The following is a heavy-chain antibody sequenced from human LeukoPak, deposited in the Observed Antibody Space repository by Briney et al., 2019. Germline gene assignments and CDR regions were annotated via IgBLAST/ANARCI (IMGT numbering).Heavy chain of an antibody. CDR3: ARGGTSKGLPAANNAFDP. J-gene: IGHJ5*02. Sequence: GASVKVSCKASGYTFTGYYMHWVRQAPGQGLEWMGWINPNSGGTNYAQKFQGRVTMTRDTSISTAYMELSRLRSDDTAVYYCARGGTSKGLPAANNAFDPWGQGTLVTVSS. D-gene: IGHD2-2*01. CDR2: INPNSGGT. V-gene: IGHV1-2*02. CDR1: GYTFTGYY.